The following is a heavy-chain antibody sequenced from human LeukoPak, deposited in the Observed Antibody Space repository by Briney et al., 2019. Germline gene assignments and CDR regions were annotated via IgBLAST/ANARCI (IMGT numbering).Heavy chain of an antibody. CDR1: GFTFSSFG. Sequence: PGTSPRLSCAASGFTFSSFGMHWVRQAPGKGLEWVAVISYDGSNKYYADSVKGRFTISRDNSKNTLYLQMNSLRAEDTAVYYCARDQSYSSSWHYWGQGTLVTVSS. CDR2: ISYDGSNK. V-gene: IGHV3-30*03. CDR3: ARDQSYSSSWHY. D-gene: IGHD6-13*01. J-gene: IGHJ4*02.